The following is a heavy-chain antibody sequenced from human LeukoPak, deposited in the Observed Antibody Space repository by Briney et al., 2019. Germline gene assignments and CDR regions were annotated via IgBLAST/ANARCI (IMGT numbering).Heavy chain of an antibody. J-gene: IGHJ4*02. D-gene: IGHD3-9*01. CDR2: INSDGSST. CDR1: GFTFSNYA. CDR3: ARSPTYYDILTGYYPAYYFDY. V-gene: IGHV3-74*01. Sequence: GRSLRLSCASSGFTFSNYAMHWVRQAPGKGLVWVSRINSDGSSTSYADSVKGRFTISRDNAKNTLYLQMNSLRAEDTAVYYCARSPTYYDILTGYYPAYYFDYWGQGTLVTVSS.